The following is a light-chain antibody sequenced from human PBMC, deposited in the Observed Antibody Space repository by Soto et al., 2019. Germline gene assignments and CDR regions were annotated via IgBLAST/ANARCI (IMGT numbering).Light chain of an antibody. CDR3: QQRSNWPPIT. V-gene: IGKV3-11*01. CDR1: QSVSSN. CDR2: GAS. Sequence: EIVLTQSPGTLSLSPGERATLSCRASQSVSSNLAWYQQKPGQAPRLLIYGASNRATGIPARFSGSGSGTDFTLTISSLEAEDFAVYYCQQRSNWPPITFGQGTRLEI. J-gene: IGKJ5*01.